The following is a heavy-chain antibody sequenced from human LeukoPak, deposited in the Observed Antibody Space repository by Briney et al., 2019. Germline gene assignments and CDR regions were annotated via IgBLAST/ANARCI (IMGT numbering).Heavy chain of an antibody. V-gene: IGHV1-69*04. Sequence: GSSVKVSCKASGGTFSSYAISLVRQAPGQGLEWMGRIIPILGIANYAQKFQGRVTITADKSTSTAYMELSSLRSEDTAVYYCAREYVLLWFGDGGVFDYWGQGTLVTVSS. CDR1: GGTFSSYA. J-gene: IGHJ4*02. CDR2: IIPILGIA. D-gene: IGHD3-10*01. CDR3: AREYVLLWFGDGGVFDY.